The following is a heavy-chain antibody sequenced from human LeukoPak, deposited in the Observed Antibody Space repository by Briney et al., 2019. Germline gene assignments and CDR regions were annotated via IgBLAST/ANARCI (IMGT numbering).Heavy chain of an antibody. CDR3: ARHLAYDSSGYYTWGS. J-gene: IGHJ5*02. CDR1: GGSMTRSSYY. Sequence: SQTLSLTCTVSGGSMTRSSYYWGWIRQPPGKGLEWIGSIYYSGSTHYNPSLKSRATVSVDTSKNQFSLKLSSVTAADTAVYYCARHLAYDSSGYYTWGSWGQGTLVTVSS. D-gene: IGHD3-22*01. V-gene: IGHV4-39*01. CDR2: IYYSGST.